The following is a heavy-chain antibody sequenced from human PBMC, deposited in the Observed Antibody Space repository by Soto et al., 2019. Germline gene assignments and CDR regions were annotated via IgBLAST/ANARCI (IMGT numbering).Heavy chain of an antibody. CDR2: ISYDGSNK. CDR1: GFTFSSYA. J-gene: IGHJ4*02. Sequence: QVQLVESGGGVVQPGRSLRLSCAASGFTFSSYAMHWVRQAPGKGLEWVAVISYDGSNKYYADSVKGRFTISRDNSKNTLYLQMNSLRAEDTAVYYCARDRETGYSSGWYPLFDYWGQGTLVTVSS. CDR3: ARDRETGYSSGWYPLFDY. V-gene: IGHV3-30-3*01. D-gene: IGHD6-19*01.